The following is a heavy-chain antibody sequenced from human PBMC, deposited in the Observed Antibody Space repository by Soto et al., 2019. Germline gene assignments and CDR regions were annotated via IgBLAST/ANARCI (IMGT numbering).Heavy chain of an antibody. D-gene: IGHD5-18*01. Sequence: GGSLRLSCAASGFTFSSYGMHWVRQAPGKGLEWVAVISYDGSNKYYADSVKGRFTISRDNSKNTQYLQMNSLRAEDTAVYYCAKDSGGYSYGSNWFDPWGQGTLVTVSS. CDR2: ISYDGSNK. CDR1: GFTFSSYG. J-gene: IGHJ5*02. CDR3: AKDSGGYSYGSNWFDP. V-gene: IGHV3-30*18.